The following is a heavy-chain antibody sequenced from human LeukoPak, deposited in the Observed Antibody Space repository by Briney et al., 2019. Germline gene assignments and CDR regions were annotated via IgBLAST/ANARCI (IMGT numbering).Heavy chain of an antibody. CDR3: AKAASRMYYYGSGSSYPYYFDY. Sequence: PGGSLRLSCAASGFTFSSYAMSWVRQAPGKGLEWVSAISGSGGSTYYADSVKGRFTISRDNSKSTLYLQMNSLRAEDTAVYYCAKAASRMYYYGSGSSYPYYFDYWGQGTLVTVSS. D-gene: IGHD3-10*01. J-gene: IGHJ4*02. V-gene: IGHV3-23*01. CDR1: GFTFSSYA. CDR2: ISGSGGST.